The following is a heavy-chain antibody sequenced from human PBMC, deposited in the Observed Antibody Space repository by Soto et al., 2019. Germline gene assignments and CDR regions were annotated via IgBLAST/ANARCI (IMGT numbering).Heavy chain of an antibody. Sequence: SVKVSCKASGGTFSSYTISWVRQAPGQGLEWMGRIIPILGIANYAQKFQGRVTITADKSTSTAYMELRSLRSDDTAVYYCARDTYGSGAGYWGQGTLVTVSS. CDR1: GGTFSSYT. J-gene: IGHJ4*02. D-gene: IGHD3-10*01. V-gene: IGHV1-69*02. CDR3: ARDTYGSGAGY. CDR2: IIPILGIA.